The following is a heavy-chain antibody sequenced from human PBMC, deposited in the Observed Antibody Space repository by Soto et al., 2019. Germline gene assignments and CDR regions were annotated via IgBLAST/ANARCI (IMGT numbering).Heavy chain of an antibody. J-gene: IGHJ4*02. V-gene: IGHV3-21*05. Sequence: GWSLRLPWEPSVCTFSRDSMHWVNQVPGKGLEWVAYISSGSSDTWYAVSVKGPFIISSDNAQKSLFLKMNTLRPEDTAMYYCARVDYWGPGTQVT. CDR2: ISSGSSDT. CDR3: ARVDY. CDR1: VCTFSRDS.